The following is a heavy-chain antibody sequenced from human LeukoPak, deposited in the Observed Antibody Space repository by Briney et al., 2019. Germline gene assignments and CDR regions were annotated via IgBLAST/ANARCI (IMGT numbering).Heavy chain of an antibody. J-gene: IGHJ3*02. Sequence: SQTLSLTCTVSGGSISSGSYYWSWIRQPAGKGLEWIGRIYTSGSTNYNPSLKSRVTISVDTSKNQFSLKLSSVTAADTAVYYCARGYDYDAFHIWGQGTMVTVSS. D-gene: IGHD3-16*01. V-gene: IGHV4-61*02. CDR1: GGSISSGSYY. CDR3: ARGYDYDAFHI. CDR2: IYTSGST.